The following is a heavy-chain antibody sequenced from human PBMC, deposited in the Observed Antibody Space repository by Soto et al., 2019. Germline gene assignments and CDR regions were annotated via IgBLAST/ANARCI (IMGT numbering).Heavy chain of an antibody. CDR3: TKAHFNGWASFDN. Sequence: RGGSLRPPCAASGFALSNHWMHWFRQAPGKGLVWVSRITTDGSVTAYADSVGGRFTISRDNAKNTLYLQMNTLRAEDTAVYYCTKAHFNGWASFDNWGQGALVTGSS. V-gene: IGHV3-74*01. D-gene: IGHD6-19*01. CDR2: ITTDGSVT. J-gene: IGHJ4*02. CDR1: GFALSNHW.